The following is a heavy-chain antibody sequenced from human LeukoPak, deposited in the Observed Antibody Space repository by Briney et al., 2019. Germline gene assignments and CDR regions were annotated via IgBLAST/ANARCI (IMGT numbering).Heavy chain of an antibody. D-gene: IGHD6-13*01. CDR2: INSDGSST. CDR1: GFTFSNYW. J-gene: IGHJ4*02. CDR3: TRDSSKWYFDY. V-gene: IGHV3-74*01. Sequence: PGGSLRLSCAASGFTFSNYWMHWVRQVPGKGLVWVSRINSDGSSTSHADSVKGRFTISRDNAKHTVYLQMNSLRAEDTAVYYCTRDSSKWYFDYWGQGILVTVSS.